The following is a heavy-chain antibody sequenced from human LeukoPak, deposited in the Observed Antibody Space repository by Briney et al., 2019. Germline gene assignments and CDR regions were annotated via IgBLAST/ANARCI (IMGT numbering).Heavy chain of an antibody. CDR2: IYYSGST. J-gene: IGHJ4*02. V-gene: IGHV4-39*07. D-gene: IGHD3-9*01. Sequence: SETLSLTCTVSGGSISSSSYYWGWIRQPPGKGLEWIGSIYYSGSTYYNVSLKSRVTISVDTSKNQFSLKLSSVTAADTAVYYCARVRYDILTGYYTGYYFDYWGQGTLVTVSS. CDR1: GGSISSSSYY. CDR3: ARVRYDILTGYYTGYYFDY.